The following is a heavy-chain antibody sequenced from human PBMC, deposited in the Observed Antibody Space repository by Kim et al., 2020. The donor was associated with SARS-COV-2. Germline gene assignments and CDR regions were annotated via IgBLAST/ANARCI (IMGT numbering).Heavy chain of an antibody. Sequence: SVKVSCKASGFTFTSSAVQWVRQARGQRLEWIGWIVVGSGNTNYAQKFQERVTITRDMSTSTAYMELSSLRSEDTAVYYCAAGYDILTGEDYYYYYGMDVWGQGTTVTVSS. D-gene: IGHD3-9*01. CDR1: GFTFTSSA. J-gene: IGHJ6*02. V-gene: IGHV1-58*01. CDR2: IVVGSGNT. CDR3: AAGYDILTGEDYYYYYGMDV.